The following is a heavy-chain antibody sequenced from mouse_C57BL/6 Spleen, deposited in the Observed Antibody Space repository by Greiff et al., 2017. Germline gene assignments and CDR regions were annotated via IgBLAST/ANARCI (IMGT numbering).Heavy chain of an antibody. CDR2: ISSGSSTI. CDR3: ERFCGSYWYFDV. V-gene: IGHV5-17*01. Sequence: EVMLVESGGGLVKPGGSLKLSCAASGFTFSDYGMHWVRQAPEKGLEWVAYISSGSSTIYYADTVKGRFTISRDNAKNTLFLQMTSLRSEDTAMYYCERFCGSYWYFDVWGTGTTVTVAT. CDR1: GFTFSDYG. D-gene: IGHD1-1*01. J-gene: IGHJ1*03.